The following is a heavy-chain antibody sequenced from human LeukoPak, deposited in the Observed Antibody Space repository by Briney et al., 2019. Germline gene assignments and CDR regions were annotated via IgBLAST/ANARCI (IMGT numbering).Heavy chain of an antibody. CDR2: ISSSSSYI. D-gene: IGHD3-10*01. Sequence: GGSLRLSCAASGFTFSSYSMNWVRQAPGKGLEWVSSISSSSSYIYYADSVKGRFTTSRDNAKNSLYLQMNSLRAEDTAVYYCARGPFGSGSPYYFDHWGQGTLVTVSS. CDR1: GFTFSSYS. CDR3: ARGPFGSGSPYYFDH. V-gene: IGHV3-21*01. J-gene: IGHJ4*02.